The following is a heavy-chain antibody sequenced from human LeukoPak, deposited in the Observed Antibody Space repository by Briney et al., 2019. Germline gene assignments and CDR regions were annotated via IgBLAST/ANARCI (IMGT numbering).Heavy chain of an antibody. V-gene: IGHV3-30-3*01. D-gene: IGHD3-3*01. Sequence: PGGSLRLSCAASGFTFSSYAMHWVRQAPGKGLEWVAVISYDGSNKYYADSVKGRFTISRDNSKNTLYLQMNSLRAEDTAVYYCARGKTLHYDFWSGYYAYWGQGTLVTVSS. J-gene: IGHJ4*02. CDR2: ISYDGSNK. CDR1: GFTFSSYA. CDR3: ARGKTLHYDFWSGYYAY.